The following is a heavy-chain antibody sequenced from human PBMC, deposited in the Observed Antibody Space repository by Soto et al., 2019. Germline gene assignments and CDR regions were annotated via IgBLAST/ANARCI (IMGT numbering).Heavy chain of an antibody. V-gene: IGHV4-59*01. Sequence: PSETLSLTCTVSGGSISSYYWSWIRQPPGKGLEWIGYIYYSGSTNYNPSLKSRVTISVDTSKNQFSLKLSSVTAADTAVYYCARYGYYGSGSYYNWWFDPWGQGTLVTVSS. CDR3: ARYGYYGSGSYYNWWFDP. CDR1: GGSISSYY. J-gene: IGHJ5*02. D-gene: IGHD3-10*01. CDR2: IYYSGST.